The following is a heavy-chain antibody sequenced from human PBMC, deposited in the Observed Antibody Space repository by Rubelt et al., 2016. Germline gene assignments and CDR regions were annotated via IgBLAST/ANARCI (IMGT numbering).Heavy chain of an antibody. CDR1: GYTFTSYG. V-gene: IGHV1-18*01. Sequence: QVQLVQSGAEVKKPGASVKVSCKTSGYTFTSYGISWVRQAPGQGLEWMGWISAYNGNTNYAQKLQGRFTMTTDTSTSTAYMELRSLRSDDTAVYYCARDVGGNSVLYHFDYWGQGTLVTVSS. CDR3: ARDVGGNSVLYHFDY. J-gene: IGHJ4*02. D-gene: IGHD4-23*01. CDR2: ISAYNGNT.